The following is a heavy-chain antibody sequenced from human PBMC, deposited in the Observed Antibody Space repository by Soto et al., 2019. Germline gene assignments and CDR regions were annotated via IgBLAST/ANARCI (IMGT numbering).Heavy chain of an antibody. Sequence: EVQLVQSGAEVKKPGESLKISCKGSGYSFTSYWIGWVRQMPGKGLEWMGIIYPADSDNRYSPSFQGQVTVSVDKSISTAYLQWSSLKASDTAIYYCARISSSWYESAFDIWGQGTMVTVSS. J-gene: IGHJ3*02. CDR3: ARISSSWYESAFDI. V-gene: IGHV5-51*01. CDR1: GYSFTSYW. CDR2: IYPADSDN. D-gene: IGHD6-13*01.